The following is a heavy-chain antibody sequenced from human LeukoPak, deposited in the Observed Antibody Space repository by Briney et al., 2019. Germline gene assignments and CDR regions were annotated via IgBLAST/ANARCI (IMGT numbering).Heavy chain of an antibody. V-gene: IGHV3-21*01. Sequence: PGGSLRLSCAASGFTFSSYNMNWVRQAPGEGLEWVSSISSGSSYIYYSDSVQGRFTISRDNAKNSLYLQMNSLRAEDTAVYYCTRGTPTTRDFDYWGQGTLVTVSS. CDR3: TRGTPTTRDFDY. CDR2: ISSGSSYI. J-gene: IGHJ4*02. D-gene: IGHD4-11*01. CDR1: GFTFSSYN.